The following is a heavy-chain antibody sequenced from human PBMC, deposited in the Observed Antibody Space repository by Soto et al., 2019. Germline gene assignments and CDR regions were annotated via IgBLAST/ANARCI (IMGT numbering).Heavy chain of an antibody. CDR2: IWNDGIRK. J-gene: IGHJ4*02. V-gene: IGHV3-33*01. D-gene: IGHD3-22*01. Sequence: GGSLRLSCAASGFTFSRYCMHWVRQAPGKGLEWVALIWNDGIRKVYVDSVKGRFTISRDNSKNTLDLQMNSLRAEDTAVYYCARDDDYEANAFDYWGPGTLVTVSS. CDR3: ARDDDYEANAFDY. CDR1: GFTFSRYC.